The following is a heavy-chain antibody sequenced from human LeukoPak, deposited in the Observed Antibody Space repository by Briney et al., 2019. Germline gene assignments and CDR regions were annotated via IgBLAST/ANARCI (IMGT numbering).Heavy chain of an antibody. Sequence: KPSETLSLTCAVYGGSFSGYYWSWIRQPLGKGLEWIGEINHSGSTNYNPSLKSRVTISVDTSKNQFSLKLSSVTAADTAVYYCARTPRPLFDYWGQGTLVTVSS. CDR1: GGSFSGYY. CDR2: INHSGST. D-gene: IGHD6-6*01. V-gene: IGHV4-34*01. J-gene: IGHJ4*02. CDR3: ARTPRPLFDY.